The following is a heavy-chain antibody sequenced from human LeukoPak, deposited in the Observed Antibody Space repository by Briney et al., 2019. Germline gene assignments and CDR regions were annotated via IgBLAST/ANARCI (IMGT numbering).Heavy chain of an antibody. J-gene: IGHJ4*02. CDR3: ARADWGSIDY. D-gene: IGHD7-27*01. CDR2: IRPDANDG. Sequence: PGEFLRLSCAASGFTFSHYWMAWVRQAPGKGLEWVAIIRPDANDGSYVDSVKGQFTISRDNAKNSLYLQLNSLRAEDTAVYFCARADWGSIDYWGQGALVTVSS. V-gene: IGHV3-7*01. CDR1: GFTFSHYW.